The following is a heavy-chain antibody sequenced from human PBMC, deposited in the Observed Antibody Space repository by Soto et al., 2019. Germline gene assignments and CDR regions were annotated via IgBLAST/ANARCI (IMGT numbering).Heavy chain of an antibody. CDR1: GYSITGYY. CDR3: ARGMAACMLDYYDYMYV. J-gene: IGHJ6*03. Sequence: GSAVKVSCKDSGYSITGYYMHWVRQAPGQRIEWMGWINPNSGGTNYAQKFQGWVTMTRDTSISTAYMELGRLRSDDTAVYYCARGMAACMLDYYDYMYVCGKGTTVTVS. CDR2: INPNSGGT. V-gene: IGHV1-2*04. D-gene: IGHD6-6*01.